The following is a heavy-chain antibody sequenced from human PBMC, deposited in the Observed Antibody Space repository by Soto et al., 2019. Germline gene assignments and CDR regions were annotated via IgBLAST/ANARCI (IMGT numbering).Heavy chain of an antibody. Sequence: QVQLVQSGAEVKKPGASVKVSCKASGYTFTSYDINWVRQATGQGLEGMGWMNPNSGNTGYAQKFQGRVTMTRNTSISTAYMELSSLGSEDTAVYYCARLYNWNGVEYFDCWGQGTLVTVSS. D-gene: IGHD1-20*01. CDR1: GYTFTSYD. CDR3: ARLYNWNGVEYFDC. J-gene: IGHJ4*02. CDR2: MNPNSGNT. V-gene: IGHV1-8*01.